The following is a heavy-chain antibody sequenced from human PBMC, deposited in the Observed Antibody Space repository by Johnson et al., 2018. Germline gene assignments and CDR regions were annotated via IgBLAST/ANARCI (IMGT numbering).Heavy chain of an antibody. Sequence: QVQLVESGGGVVQPGRSLRLSCAASGFTFSSYAMHWVRQAPGKGLEWVAVISYDGSNKYYADSVKGRFTISRDNSKNTLYLQMKSLRAEDTAVYYCARDGHTIYDSSGYVPSEYFQHWGQGTLVTVSS. CDR3: ARDGHTIYDSSGYVPSEYFQH. CDR1: GFTFSSYA. D-gene: IGHD3-22*01. V-gene: IGHV3-30-3*01. J-gene: IGHJ1*01. CDR2: ISYDGSNK.